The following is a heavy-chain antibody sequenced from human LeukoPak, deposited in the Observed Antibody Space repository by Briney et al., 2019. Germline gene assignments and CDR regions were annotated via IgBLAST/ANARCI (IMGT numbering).Heavy chain of an antibody. J-gene: IGHJ4*02. V-gene: IGHV3-21*04. CDR1: GVTFSNDG. Sequence: GGSLRLSCAASGVTFSNDGMDWVRQAPGQGLEWVSSISASSTYIWYADSVKGRITVSRDNAKNSLSLQMNSLRAEDTAVYYCARVGSIEAAGTTGYWGQGTLVTVSS. CDR2: ISASSTYI. CDR3: ARVGSIEAAGTTGY. D-gene: IGHD6-13*01.